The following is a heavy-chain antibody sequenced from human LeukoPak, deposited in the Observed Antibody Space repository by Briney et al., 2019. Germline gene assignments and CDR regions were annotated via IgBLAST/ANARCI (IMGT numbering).Heavy chain of an antibody. J-gene: IGHJ4*02. D-gene: IGHD1-1*01. CDR3: ARERKYDSNFDY. CDR1: GFTFSSYS. V-gene: IGHV3-21*01. Sequence: GGSLRLSCAASGFTFSSYSMNWVRQAPGKGLEWVSSISSSSSYIYYADSVKGRFTISRDNPKNSLYLQMNSLRAEDTAVYYCARERKYDSNFDYWGQGTLVTVSS. CDR2: ISSSSSYI.